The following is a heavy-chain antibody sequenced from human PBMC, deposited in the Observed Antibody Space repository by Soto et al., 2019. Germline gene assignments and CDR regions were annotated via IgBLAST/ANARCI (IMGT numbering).Heavy chain of an antibody. D-gene: IGHD6-13*01. CDR2: IYYSGST. J-gene: IGHJ6*02. CDR1: GGSISSSSYY. CDR3: ARVGQQLVYSYYYYGMDV. Sequence: QLQLQASGPGLVKPSETLSLTCTVSGGSISSSSYYWGWIRQPPGKGLAWIGSIYYSGSTYYNPSLKSRVTISVDTSKNQFSLKLSSVTAADTAVYYCARVGQQLVYSYYYYGMDVWGRGTTVTVSS. V-gene: IGHV4-39*01.